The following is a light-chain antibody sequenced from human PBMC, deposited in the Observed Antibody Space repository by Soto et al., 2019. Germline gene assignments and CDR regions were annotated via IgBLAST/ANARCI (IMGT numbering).Light chain of an antibody. CDR1: SSNIGAGYD. J-gene: IGLJ2*01. V-gene: IGLV1-40*01. CDR3: QSYDSSLSVVV. CDR2: GNS. Sequence: QSVLTQPPSVSGAPGQRVTISCTGSSSNIGAGYDVHWYQQLPGTAPKLLIYGNSNRPSGVPDRFSGSKSGSSASLAITGLQAEDEADYYCQSYDSSLSVVVFGGGTTVTVL.